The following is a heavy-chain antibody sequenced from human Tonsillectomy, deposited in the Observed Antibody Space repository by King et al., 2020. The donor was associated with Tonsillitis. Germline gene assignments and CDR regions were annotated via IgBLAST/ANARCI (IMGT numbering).Heavy chain of an antibody. CDR3: ARSYYYGSESYALDI. D-gene: IGHD3-10*01. J-gene: IGHJ3*02. V-gene: IGHV3-74*01. Sequence: VQLVQSGGGLVQPGGSLRLSCAASGFTFSSYWMHWVRQAPGKGLVWVSRINSDGSSTSHADSVKGRFTISRDNAKNTLYLQMNSLRAEDTAVYYCARSYYYGSESYALDIWGQGTMVTVSS. CDR2: INSDGSST. CDR1: GFTFSSYW.